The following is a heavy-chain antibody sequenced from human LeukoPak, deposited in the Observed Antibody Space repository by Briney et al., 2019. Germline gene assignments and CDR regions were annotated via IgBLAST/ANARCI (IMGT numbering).Heavy chain of an antibody. CDR3: ARDSSGWSGYYYYYMDV. J-gene: IGHJ6*03. Sequence: PSETLSLTCAVYGGSFSGYYWSWIRQPPGKGLEWIGEINHSGSTNYNPSLKSRVTISVDTSKNQFSLKLSSVSAADTAVYYCARDSSGWSGYYYYYMDVWGKGTTVTISS. D-gene: IGHD6-19*01. CDR2: INHSGST. CDR1: GGSFSGYY. V-gene: IGHV4-34*01.